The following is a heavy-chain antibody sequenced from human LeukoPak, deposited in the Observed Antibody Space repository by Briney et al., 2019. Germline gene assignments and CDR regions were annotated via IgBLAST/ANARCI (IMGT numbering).Heavy chain of an antibody. CDR2: IRYDGSNK. CDR3: APRIGFEGY. D-gene: IGHD2/OR15-2a*01. Sequence: GRSLRLSCAASGFTFSSYGMHWVRQAPGKGLEWVAVIRYDGSNKYYADSVKGRFTISRDNSKNTLYLQMNSLRAEDTAVYYCAPRIGFEGYWGQGTLVTVSS. CDR1: GFTFSSYG. J-gene: IGHJ4*02. V-gene: IGHV3-33*01.